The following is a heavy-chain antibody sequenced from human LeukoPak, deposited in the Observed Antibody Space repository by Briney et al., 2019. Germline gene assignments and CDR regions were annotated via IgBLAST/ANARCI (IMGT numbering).Heavy chain of an antibody. D-gene: IGHD6-6*01. CDR1: GGSISSSSYY. Sequence: SETLSLTCTVSGGSISSSSYYWGWIRQPPGKGLEWIGGIYYSGSTYYNPSLKSRVTISVDTSKNQFSLKLSSVTAADTAVYYSARRVAARPGWFDPWGQGTLVTVSS. J-gene: IGHJ5*02. CDR3: ARRVAARPGWFDP. V-gene: IGHV4-39*01. CDR2: IYYSGST.